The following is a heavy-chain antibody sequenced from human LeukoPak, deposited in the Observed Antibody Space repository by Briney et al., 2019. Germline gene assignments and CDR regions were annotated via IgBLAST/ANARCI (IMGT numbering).Heavy chain of an antibody. Sequence: GGSLRLSCAASGFTFSSYSMNWVRQAPGKGLEWVSHISSSSSAIYYADSVKGRFTISRDNAKNSLYLQMNSLRAEDTAVYYCARAVAGTFDYWGQGTLVTVSS. D-gene: IGHD6-19*01. CDR1: GFTFSSYS. J-gene: IGHJ4*02. V-gene: IGHV3-48*01. CDR2: ISSSSSAI. CDR3: ARAVAGTFDY.